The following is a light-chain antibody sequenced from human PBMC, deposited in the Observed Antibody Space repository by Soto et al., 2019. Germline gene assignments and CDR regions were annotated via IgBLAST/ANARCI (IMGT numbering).Light chain of an antibody. CDR3: QQSYSTLALT. Sequence: DIQMTQSPSSLSASVGDRVTITCRASQSISSYLNWYQQKPGKAPKLLIYAASSLQSGVPSRFSGSGSGTDLTLTISSLQPEDFATYYCQQSYSTLALTFGGGTKVDNK. V-gene: IGKV1-39*01. CDR2: AAS. J-gene: IGKJ4*01. CDR1: QSISSY.